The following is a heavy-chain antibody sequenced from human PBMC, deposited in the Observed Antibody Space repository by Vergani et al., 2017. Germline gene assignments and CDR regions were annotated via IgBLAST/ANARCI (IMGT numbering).Heavy chain of an antibody. CDR1: GYSISSGYY. CDR3: ARDPGHWGGSYTY. Sequence: QVQLQESGPGLVKPSETLSLTCTVSGYSISSGYYWGWIRQPPGKGLEWIGSIYHSGSTYYNPSLKSRVTISVDTSKNQFSLKRSAVTAADAAVYYCARDPGHWGGSYTYWGQGTLVTVSS. CDR2: IYHSGST. D-gene: IGHD1-26*01. J-gene: IGHJ4*02. V-gene: IGHV4-38-2*02.